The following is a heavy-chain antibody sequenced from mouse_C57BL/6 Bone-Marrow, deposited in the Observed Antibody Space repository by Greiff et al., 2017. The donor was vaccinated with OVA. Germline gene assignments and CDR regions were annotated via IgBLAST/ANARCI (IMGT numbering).Heavy chain of an antibody. V-gene: IGHV1-59*01. Sequence: VQLQQPGAELVRPGTSVKLSCKASGYTFTSYWMHWVKQRPGQGLEWIGVIDPPDSYTNYNQKFKGKATLTVDTSSSTAYMQLSSLTSEDSAVYYCARGLRLRVWGTGTTVTVSS. CDR1: GYTFTSYW. J-gene: IGHJ1*03. CDR2: IDPPDSYT. CDR3: ARGLRLRV. D-gene: IGHD3-2*02.